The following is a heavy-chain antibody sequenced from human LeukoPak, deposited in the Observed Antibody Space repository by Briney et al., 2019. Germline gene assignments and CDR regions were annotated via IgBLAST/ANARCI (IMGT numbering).Heavy chain of an antibody. CDR2: IYPGDSDT. CDR3: ARRRGSGSYSSTHFDY. Sequence: GESLKISCKGSGYSSTSYWIGWVRQMPGKGLEWMGIIYPGDSDTRYSPSLQGQVTISADKSISTAYLQWSSLKASDTAMYYCARRRGSGSYSSTHFDYWGQGTLVTVSS. V-gene: IGHV5-51*01. CDR1: GYSSTSYW. D-gene: IGHD3-10*01. J-gene: IGHJ4*02.